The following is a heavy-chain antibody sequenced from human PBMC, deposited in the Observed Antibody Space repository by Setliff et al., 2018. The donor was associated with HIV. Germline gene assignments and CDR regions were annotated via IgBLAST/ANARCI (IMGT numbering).Heavy chain of an antibody. J-gene: IGHJ5*02. V-gene: IGHV3-30*04. CDR3: VRDDSNGPNSLDP. D-gene: IGHD2-8*01. CDR2: ISDDGSAK. CDR1: GFNFNNHA. Sequence: GGSLRLSCAASGFNFNNHAMHWVRQAPGKGPECVAVISDDGSAKYYGGSVKGRFTISRDNSKDTLYLDLNSLRSEDTAVYYCVRDDSNGPNSLDPWGQGTLVTVSS.